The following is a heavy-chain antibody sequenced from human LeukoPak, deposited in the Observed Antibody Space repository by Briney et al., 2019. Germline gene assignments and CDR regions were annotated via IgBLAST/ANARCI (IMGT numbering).Heavy chain of an antibody. CDR1: GFTFSDHY. CDR2: TRNKANSYTT. D-gene: IGHD4-17*01. J-gene: IGHJ3*02. V-gene: IGHV3-72*01. CDR3: AREPTADALDI. Sequence: GGSLRLSCAASGFTFSDHYMDWVRQAPGKGLEWVGRTRNKANSYTTEYAAAVKGRFTISRDDSKNSLYLQMNSLKTEDTAVYYCAREPTADALDIWGQGTMVTVSS.